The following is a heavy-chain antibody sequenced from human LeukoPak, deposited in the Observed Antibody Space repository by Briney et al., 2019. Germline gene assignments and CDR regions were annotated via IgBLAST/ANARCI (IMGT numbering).Heavy chain of an antibody. D-gene: IGHD3-22*01. CDR3: ARDPASYYDRRVAFDI. CDR2: INPNSGGT. Sequence: ASVKVSCKASGYTFTGYYMHWVRQAPGQGLEWMGWINPNSGGTNYAQKFQGRVTMTRDTSISTAYMELSRLRSDESPVYKCARDPASYYDRRVAFDIWGQGTMVTVSS. V-gene: IGHV1-2*02. J-gene: IGHJ3*02. CDR1: GYTFTGYY.